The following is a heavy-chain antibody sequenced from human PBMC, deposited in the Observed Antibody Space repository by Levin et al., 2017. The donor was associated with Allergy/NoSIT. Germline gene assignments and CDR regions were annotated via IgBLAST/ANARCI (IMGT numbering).Heavy chain of an antibody. Sequence: SQTLSLTCRVSSGSIRSSRHYWGWIRQPPGKGLEWIASIFHSGSTDYNPSLKSRVTISVDTSKNQFSLSLSSVTAADTAVYYCVRLGPQYDIFGTVPYYFDYWGQGTLVTVSS. V-gene: IGHV4-39*01. CDR3: VRLGPQYDIFGTVPYYFDY. CDR2: IFHSGST. D-gene: IGHD3-9*01. CDR1: SGSIRSSRHY. J-gene: IGHJ4*02.